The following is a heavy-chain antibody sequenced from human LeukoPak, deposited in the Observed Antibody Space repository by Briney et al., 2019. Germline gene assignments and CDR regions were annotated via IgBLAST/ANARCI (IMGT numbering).Heavy chain of an antibody. V-gene: IGHV1-18*04. CDR1: GYTFTSYG. D-gene: IGHD2-15*01. Sequence: GASVKVSWKASGYTFTSYGISWVRQAPGQGLEWMGWIIAYNGNTNYAQKLQGRVTMTTDTSTSTAYMELRSLRSGDTAVYYCARGDCSGGSCYFGYWGQGTLVTVSS. CDR3: ARGDCSGGSCYFGY. J-gene: IGHJ4*02. CDR2: IIAYNGNT.